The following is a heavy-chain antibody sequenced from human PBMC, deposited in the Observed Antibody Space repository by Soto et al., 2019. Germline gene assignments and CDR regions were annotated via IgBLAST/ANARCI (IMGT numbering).Heavy chain of an antibody. V-gene: IGHV3-30*03. CDR2: ISYDGSDK. CDR3: AIGVVVATTYFQR. J-gene: IGHJ1*01. Sequence: GSLRLSCAASGFTFSSYGMHWVRQAPVKGLEWVAVISYDGSDKYYADSVKCRFTIPRDNSNNTLYLQMDSLRAEDTAVYYCAIGVVVATTYFQRWGQGTLVTVSS. CDR1: GFTFSSYG. D-gene: IGHD2-15*01.